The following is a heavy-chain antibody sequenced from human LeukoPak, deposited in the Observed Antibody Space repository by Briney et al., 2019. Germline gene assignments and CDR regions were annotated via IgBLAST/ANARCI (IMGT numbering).Heavy chain of an antibody. Sequence: GASVKVSCKASGGTFSSYAISWVRQAPGQGLEWMGGIIPIFGTTNYAQKFQDRVTITADKSTSTAYMELSSLRSEDTAVYYCARVVGLTGYSSSWYSGYYYYMDVWGKGTTVTLSS. CDR3: ARVVGLTGYSSSWYSGYYYYMDV. V-gene: IGHV1-69*06. CDR2: IIPIFGTT. J-gene: IGHJ6*03. D-gene: IGHD6-13*01. CDR1: GGTFSSYA.